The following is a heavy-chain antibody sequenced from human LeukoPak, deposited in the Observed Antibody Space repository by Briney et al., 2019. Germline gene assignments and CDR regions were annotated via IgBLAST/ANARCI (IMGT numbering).Heavy chain of an antibody. CDR1: GYSFTSYW. D-gene: IGHD3-22*01. Sequence: GESLKISCKGSGYSFTSYWIGWVRQVPGKGLEWMGIIYPGDSDTRYSPSFQGQVTISADKSISTAYLQWSSLKASDTAMYYCARKPVKSYYDSSGYYNDAFDIWGQGTMVTVSS. CDR3: ARKPVKSYYDSSGYYNDAFDI. CDR2: IYPGDSDT. V-gene: IGHV5-51*01. J-gene: IGHJ3*02.